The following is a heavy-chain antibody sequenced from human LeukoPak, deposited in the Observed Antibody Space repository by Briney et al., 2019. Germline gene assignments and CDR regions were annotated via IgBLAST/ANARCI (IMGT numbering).Heavy chain of an antibody. CDR2: INPNSGGT. J-gene: IGHJ5*02. CDR1: GYTFTSYY. V-gene: IGHV1-2*02. D-gene: IGHD3-10*01. Sequence: GASVKVSCKASGYTFTSYYMHWVRQAPGQGLEWMGWINPNSGGTNYAQKFQGRVTMTRDTSISTAYMELSRLRSDDTAVYYCARGPITMVRGPPIRSYNWFDPWGQGTLVTVSS. CDR3: ARGPITMVRGPPIRSYNWFDP.